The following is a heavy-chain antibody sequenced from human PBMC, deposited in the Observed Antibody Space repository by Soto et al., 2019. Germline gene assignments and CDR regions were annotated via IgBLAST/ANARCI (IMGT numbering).Heavy chain of an antibody. J-gene: IGHJ6*02. V-gene: IGHV1-2*02. CDR2: INPNNGDT. D-gene: IGHD5-12*01. CDR3: ATIVATDGMEG. Sequence: ASGKVSGTTAGSTFTGSYMHLVRQAPGQGLEWLGWINPNNGDTNYAQKFQGRVTMTEDTSTDTAYMELSSLRSEDTAVYYCATIVATDGMEGWGQGKTVTVS. CDR1: GSTFTGSY.